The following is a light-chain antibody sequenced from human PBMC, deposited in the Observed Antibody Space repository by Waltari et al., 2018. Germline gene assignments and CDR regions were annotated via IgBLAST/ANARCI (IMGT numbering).Light chain of an antibody. CDR2: WAS. CDR1: QGLLDTSNNKNY. Sequence: DIVLTQSPDSLAVSLGERATINCKSSQGLLDTSNNKNYLAWYRQKPGQPPQLLFYWASTRNSGVTGRLSGGGSGSDFTLTISGLQADDVAVYYCQQYSGSPLTFGGGTKVEIE. J-gene: IGKJ4*01. V-gene: IGKV4-1*01. CDR3: QQYSGSPLT.